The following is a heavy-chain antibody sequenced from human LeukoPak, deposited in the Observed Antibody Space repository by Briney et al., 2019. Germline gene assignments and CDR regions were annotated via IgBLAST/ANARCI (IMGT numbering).Heavy chain of an antibody. D-gene: IGHD3-10*01. V-gene: IGHV1-69*04. CDR3: ARDYSLWFGELLSYPYYYGMDV. Sequence: SVKVSCTASGGTFSSYAISWVRQAPGQGLEWMGRIIPILGIANYAQKFQGRVTITADKSTSTAYMELSSLRSEDTAVYYCARDYSLWFGELLSYPYYYGMDVWGQGTTVTVSS. J-gene: IGHJ6*02. CDR2: IIPILGIA. CDR1: GGTFSSYA.